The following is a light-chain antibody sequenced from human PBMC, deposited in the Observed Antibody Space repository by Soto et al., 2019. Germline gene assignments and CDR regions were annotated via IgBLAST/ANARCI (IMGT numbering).Light chain of an antibody. CDR3: SSFTGSNYV. CDR1: ISDVGGYNF. J-gene: IGLJ1*01. Sequence: QSVLTQPASVSGSPGQSITISCTGTISDVGGYNFVSWYQQYPGKAPKLMICDVSNRPSGVSNRFSGSKSGNTASLTISGLQAEDEADYYCSSFTGSNYVFGTGTKVPV. V-gene: IGLV2-14*03. CDR2: DVS.